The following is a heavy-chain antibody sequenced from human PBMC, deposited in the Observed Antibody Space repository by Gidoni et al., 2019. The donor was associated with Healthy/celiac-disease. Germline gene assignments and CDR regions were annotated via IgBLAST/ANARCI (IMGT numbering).Heavy chain of an antibody. Sequence: EVQLVESGGGLVKPGGSLRLSCAASGFTFSSYSMNWVRQAPGKGLEWFSSISSSSSYIYYADSVKGRFTISRDNAKNSLYLQMNSLRAEDTAVYYCARDPQTMITFGGVIAPGWFDPWGQGTLVTVSS. CDR3: ARDPQTMITFGGVIAPGWFDP. J-gene: IGHJ5*02. V-gene: IGHV3-21*01. D-gene: IGHD3-16*02. CDR1: GFTFSSYS. CDR2: ISSSSSYI.